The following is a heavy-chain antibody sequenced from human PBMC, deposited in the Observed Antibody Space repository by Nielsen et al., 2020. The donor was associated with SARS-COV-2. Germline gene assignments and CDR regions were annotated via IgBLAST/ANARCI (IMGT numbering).Heavy chain of an antibody. CDR3: ARDLQGLQSAGYGMDV. V-gene: IGHV3-33*01. CDR1: GFTFSRYG. CDR2: IWYDGSNK. Sequence: GESLKISCAASGFTFSRYGMHRVSQAPGKGLEWVAVIWYDGSNKYYEDSVKDRFTISRDNSKNTLYLQMNSLRAEDTAVYYCARDLQGLQSAGYGMDVWGQGTTVTVAS. J-gene: IGHJ6*02. D-gene: IGHD3-16*01.